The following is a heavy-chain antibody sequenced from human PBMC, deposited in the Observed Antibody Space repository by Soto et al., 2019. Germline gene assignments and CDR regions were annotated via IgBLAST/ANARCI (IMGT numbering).Heavy chain of an antibody. D-gene: IGHD2-2*01. CDR1: GFTFSSYG. V-gene: IGHV3-30*18. CDR3: AKVTGYCSSSSCRRDYYYYYGMDV. J-gene: IGHJ6*02. CDR2: ISYDGSDK. Sequence: GGSLRLSCAASGFTFSSYGMHWVRQAPGKGLEWVAVISYDGSDKYYADSVKGRFSISRDNPKNTLYLQMNSLRPEDTAVYYCAKVTGYCSSSSCRRDYYYYYGMDVWGQGTTVTSP.